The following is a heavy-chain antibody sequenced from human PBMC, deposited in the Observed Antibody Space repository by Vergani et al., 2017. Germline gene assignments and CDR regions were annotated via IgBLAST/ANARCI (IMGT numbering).Heavy chain of an antibody. CDR1: GGSISSYY. V-gene: IGHV4-59*01. D-gene: IGHD2-8*02. Sequence: QVQLQESGPGLVKPSETLSLTCTVSGGSISSYYWSWIRQPPGKGLEWIGYIYYSGSTNYNPSLKSRVTISVDTSKTQFSLKLSSVTAADTAVYYCARDLDAGAGGGYGMDVWGQGTTVTVSS. J-gene: IGHJ6*02. CDR3: ARDLDAGAGGGYGMDV. CDR2: IYYSGST.